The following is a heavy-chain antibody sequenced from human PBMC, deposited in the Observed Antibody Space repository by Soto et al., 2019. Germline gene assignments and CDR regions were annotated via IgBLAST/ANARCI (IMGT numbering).Heavy chain of an antibody. CDR2: VSFDGSNK. CDR1: GFTFSTHA. D-gene: IGHD6-13*01. J-gene: IGHJ4*02. CDR3: ARDQTGITTAGGGRIDH. V-gene: IGHV3-30-3*01. Sequence: QVQLVESGGGVVQPGRSLRLSCAASGFTFSTHAMHWVRQAPGKGLECVAIVSFDGSNKYCVDSVKGRFTISRDNSKNTLYLQMSGLTPEDTAFYYCARDQTGITTAGGGRIDHWGQGTLVTVSS.